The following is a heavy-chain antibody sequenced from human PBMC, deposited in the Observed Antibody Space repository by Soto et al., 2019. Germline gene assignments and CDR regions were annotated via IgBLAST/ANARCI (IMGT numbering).Heavy chain of an antibody. J-gene: IGHJ4*02. D-gene: IGHD6-6*01. CDR3: ARGRDSSSSGLVVLDY. Sequence: EASVKVSCKASGYTFTSNGISWVRQAPGQGLEWMGWISANNGNTNYAQKLQGRVTMTRNTSISTAYMELRSLRSEDTAVYYCARGRDSSSSGLVVLDYWGQGTLVTVSS. CDR2: ISANNGNT. V-gene: IGHV1-18*01. CDR1: GYTFTSNG.